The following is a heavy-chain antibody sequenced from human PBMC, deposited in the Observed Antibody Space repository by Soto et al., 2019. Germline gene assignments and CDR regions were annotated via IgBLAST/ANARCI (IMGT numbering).Heavy chain of an antibody. CDR1: SGSIRSSNW. D-gene: IGHD2-8*01. CDR3: ARRTWGMDV. V-gene: IGHV4-4*02. Sequence: QVQLQESGPGLVKASGTLSLTCAVSSGSIRSSNWWSWVRQSPGKGLEWIGEIFHNGNTYYNPSLNSRVTISVDTSKNQVSLNLRSVTAADTAVYYCARRTWGMDVWGKGTTVTVSS. CDR2: IFHNGNT. J-gene: IGHJ6*04.